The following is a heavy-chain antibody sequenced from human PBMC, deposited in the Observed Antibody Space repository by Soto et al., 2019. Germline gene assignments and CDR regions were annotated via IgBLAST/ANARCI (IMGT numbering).Heavy chain of an antibody. Sequence: QMQLVQSGPEVKKPGTSVKVSCKASGFTFTSSAVQWVRQARGQRLEWIGWIVVGSGNTNYAQKFQERVTSTRDMSTSAAYMELSSLRSEDTAVYYCAADAPSLYKYYYYGMDVWGQGTTVTVSS. CDR1: GFTFTSSA. J-gene: IGHJ6*02. V-gene: IGHV1-58*01. D-gene: IGHD1-1*01. CDR3: AADAPSLYKYYYYGMDV. CDR2: IVVGSGNT.